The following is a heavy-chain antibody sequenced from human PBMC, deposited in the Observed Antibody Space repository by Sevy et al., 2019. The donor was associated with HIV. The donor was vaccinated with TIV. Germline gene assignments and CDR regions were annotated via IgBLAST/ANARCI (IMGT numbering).Heavy chain of an antibody. D-gene: IGHD3-10*01. CDR1: GFTFSSYA. J-gene: IGHJ3*02. CDR3: ARDKGRITMVRGNAFDI. V-gene: IGHV3-30-3*01. Sequence: GGSLRLSCAASGFTFSSYAMHWVRQAPGKGLEWVAVISYDGSNKYYADSVKGRFTISRDNSKNTLYRQMNSLRAEDTAVYYCARDKGRITMVRGNAFDIWGQGTMVTVSS. CDR2: ISYDGSNK.